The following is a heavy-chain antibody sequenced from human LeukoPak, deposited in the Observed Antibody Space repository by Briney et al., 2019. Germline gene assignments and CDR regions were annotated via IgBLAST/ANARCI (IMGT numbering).Heavy chain of an antibody. CDR1: GYTFTNYG. V-gene: IGHV1-18*01. D-gene: IGHD3-16*01. J-gene: IGHJ4*02. CDR2: ISAYNGNT. CDR3: ARVRDYGGIGEDY. Sequence: ASVRVSCKASGYTFTNYGISWVRQAPGQGLECMGWISAYNGNTNYAQRFQGRVTMTTDTSTSTAYMELRSLRSDGTAVYYCARVRDYGGIGEDYWGQGTLVTVSS.